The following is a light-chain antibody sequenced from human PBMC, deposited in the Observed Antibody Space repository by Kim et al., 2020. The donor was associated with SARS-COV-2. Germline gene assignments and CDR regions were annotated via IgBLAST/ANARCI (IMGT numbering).Light chain of an antibody. Sequence: SPGERATLSCRASQSINSRFLAWYQQRPGQAPRLLIYGASSRATGIPDRLSGSGSGTDFTLTITRLEPEDVAVYFCQHYDNSPLTFGGGTKVDIK. J-gene: IGKJ4*01. CDR2: GAS. CDR1: QSINSRF. V-gene: IGKV3-20*01. CDR3: QHYDNSPLT.